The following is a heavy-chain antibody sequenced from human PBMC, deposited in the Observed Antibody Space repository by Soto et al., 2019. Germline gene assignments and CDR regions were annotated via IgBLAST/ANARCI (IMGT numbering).Heavy chain of an antibody. Sequence: ASVKVSCKASGYTFTSYAMHWVRQAPGQRLEWMGWINAGNGNTKYSQKFQGRVTITTDTSASTAYMELRSLRSDDTAVYYCARVTGYSSSWYGKFWFDPWGQGTLVTVSS. CDR1: GYTFTSYA. J-gene: IGHJ5*02. CDR3: ARVTGYSSSWYGKFWFDP. D-gene: IGHD6-13*01. CDR2: INAGNGNT. V-gene: IGHV1-3*01.